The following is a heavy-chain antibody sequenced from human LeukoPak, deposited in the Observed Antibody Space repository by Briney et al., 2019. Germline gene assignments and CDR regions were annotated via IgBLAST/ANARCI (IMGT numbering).Heavy chain of an antibody. J-gene: IGHJ4*02. Sequence: ASVKVSCKASGYTFTNYHINWARQASGQRLEWMTWINPDTGDKGYARKFQDRVTITTDTSISTAYMELSSLSSEDTAVYFCARTTSMTASGYDYWGQGTLVTASS. CDR1: GYTFTNYH. V-gene: IGHV1-8*03. CDR3: ARTTSMTASGYDY. D-gene: IGHD2-21*02. CDR2: INPDTGDK.